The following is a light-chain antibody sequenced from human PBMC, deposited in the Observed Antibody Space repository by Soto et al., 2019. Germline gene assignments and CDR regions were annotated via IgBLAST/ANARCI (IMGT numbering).Light chain of an antibody. CDR3: QQYFSAPPYT. J-gene: IGKJ2*01. V-gene: IGKV4-1*01. CDR2: WAS. Sequence: DIVMTQFPDSLAVSLGERATINCKSSHNVFYNLNNKNYLAWYQQKPGQPPKLLISWASTRESGVPDRFSGSGSGTDFTRTISSLQAEDVAVYYCQQYFSAPPYTFGQGTKLEIK. CDR1: HNVFYNLNNKNY.